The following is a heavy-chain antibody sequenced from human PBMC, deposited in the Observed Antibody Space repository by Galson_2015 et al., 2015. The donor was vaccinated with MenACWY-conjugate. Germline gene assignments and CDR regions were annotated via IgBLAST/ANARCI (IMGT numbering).Heavy chain of an antibody. CDR3: ARGHYGMDV. Sequence: SLRLSCAASGFTFRNYWMTWVRQAPGKGLEWVASIKKDGSEKYYVDSVKGRFTISRDNAENSLYLEMNSLRVEDTAVYSCARGHYGMDVCGQGPPVTAS. V-gene: IGHV3-7*03. J-gene: IGHJ6*02. CDR2: IKKDGSEK. CDR1: GFTFRNYW.